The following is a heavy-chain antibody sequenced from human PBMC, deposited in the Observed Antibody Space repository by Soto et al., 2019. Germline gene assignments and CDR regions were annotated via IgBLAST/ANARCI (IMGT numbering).Heavy chain of an antibody. CDR1: GYNFSHYW. V-gene: IGHV5-10-1*01. CDR2: IHPSDSYT. Sequence: GESLKISCKGSGYNFSHYWITWVRQMPGKGLEWIGRIHPSDSYTNYNPSFQGHVTISSDKSIGTASLQWSSLKASDTAIYYCARLGGISPLDYWGQGSLVTVS. D-gene: IGHD6-13*01. CDR3: ARLGGISPLDY. J-gene: IGHJ4*02.